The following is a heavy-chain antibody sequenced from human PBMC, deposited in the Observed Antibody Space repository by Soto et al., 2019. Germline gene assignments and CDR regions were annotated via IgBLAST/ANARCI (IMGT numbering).Heavy chain of an antibody. Sequence: ASVKVSCKASGYTFTSYGISWVRQAPGQGLEWMGWISAYNGNTNYAQKLQGRDTMTTDTSTSTAYMELRSLRSDDTAVYYCARGDHIVGATVGAFDIWGQGTMVTV. V-gene: IGHV1-18*04. J-gene: IGHJ3*02. CDR3: ARGDHIVGATVGAFDI. CDR1: GYTFTSYG. D-gene: IGHD1-26*01. CDR2: ISAYNGNT.